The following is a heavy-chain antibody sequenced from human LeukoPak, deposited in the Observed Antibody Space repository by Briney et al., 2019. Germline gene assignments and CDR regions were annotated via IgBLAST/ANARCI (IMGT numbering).Heavy chain of an antibody. CDR1: GGSISSYY. V-gene: IGHV4-59*01. J-gene: IGHJ4*02. D-gene: IGHD1-1*01. Sequence: SETLSLTCTVSGGSISSYYWSWIRQPPGKGLEWIGYTYYSGSTNYNPSLKSRVTISVDTSKNQFSLKLSSVTAADTAVYYCARDSVSGSIDYWGQGTLVTVSS. CDR2: TYYSGST. CDR3: ARDSVSGSIDY.